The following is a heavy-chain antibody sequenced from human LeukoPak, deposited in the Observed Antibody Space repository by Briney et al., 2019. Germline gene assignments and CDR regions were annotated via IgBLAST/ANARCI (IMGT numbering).Heavy chain of an antibody. Sequence: PGGSLRLSCAASGFTFSSYAMSWVRQAPGKGLEWVSAISGSGGSTYYADSVKGRFTISRDNAKNSLYLQMNSQRAEDTAVYYCARQLGDRGYWGQGTLVTVSS. CDR2: ISGSGGST. V-gene: IGHV3-23*01. CDR3: ARQLGDRGY. CDR1: GFTFSSYA. D-gene: IGHD1-1*01. J-gene: IGHJ4*02.